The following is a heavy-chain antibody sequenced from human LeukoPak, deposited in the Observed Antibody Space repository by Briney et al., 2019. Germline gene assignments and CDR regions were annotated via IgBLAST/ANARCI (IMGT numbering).Heavy chain of an antibody. D-gene: IGHD6-19*01. CDR2: INPNSGGT. J-gene: IGHJ4*02. V-gene: IGHV1-2*02. Sequence: ASMKVSCKASGYTCTGYYMHWVRQAPGQGLEWMGWINPNSGGTNYAQKFQGRVTMTRDTSISTAYMELSRLRSDDTAVYYCATLSSGVDYWGQGTLVTVSS. CDR1: GYTCTGYY. CDR3: ATLSSGVDY.